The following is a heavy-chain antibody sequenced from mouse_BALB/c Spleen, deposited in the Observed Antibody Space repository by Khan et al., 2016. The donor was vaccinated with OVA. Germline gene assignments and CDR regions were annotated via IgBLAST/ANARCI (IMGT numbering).Heavy chain of an antibody. V-gene: IGHV5-6*01. CDR3: ASHLTGSFAY. Sequence: EVQLVESGGDLVKPGGSLKLSCAASGFIFSSYSMSWVRQTPDKRLEWVATISRGGDYTYYPDSVKGRFTISRDDATNTLYLQMSSLKSEDTAMYYCASHLTGSFAYWGQGTLVTVSA. J-gene: IGHJ3*01. CDR1: GFIFSSYS. D-gene: IGHD4-1*01. CDR2: ISRGGDYT.